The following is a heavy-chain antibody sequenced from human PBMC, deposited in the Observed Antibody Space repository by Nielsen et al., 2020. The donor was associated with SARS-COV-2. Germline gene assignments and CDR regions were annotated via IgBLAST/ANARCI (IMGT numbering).Heavy chain of an antibody. V-gene: IGHV4-30-4*01. J-gene: IGHJ6*01. CDR2: VYYSGST. Sequence: WIRQPPGKGLEWIGYVYYSGSTFYNPSLKSRLTISVDTSKNKFSPKLTSVTAADTAVYYCARGVTSFRYAMDVWGQGTTVTVSS. D-gene: IGHD3-16*02. CDR3: ARGVTSFRYAMDV.